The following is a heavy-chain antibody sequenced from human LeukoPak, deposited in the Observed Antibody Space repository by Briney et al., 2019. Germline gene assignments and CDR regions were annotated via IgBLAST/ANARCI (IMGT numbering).Heavy chain of an antibody. CDR3: AKDGGLWVSAHWGDS. J-gene: IGHJ4*02. D-gene: IGHD7-27*01. CDR1: AFTVSSNY. Sequence: GGSLRLSCAASAFTVSSNYMSWVRQAPGKGLEWVSTITTSDGNTYYVDSVKGRFTVSRDNSKNTLFLQMNSLRAEDTAVYYCAKDGGLWVSAHWGDSWGRGTLVTVSS. V-gene: IGHV3-23*01. CDR2: ITTSDGNT.